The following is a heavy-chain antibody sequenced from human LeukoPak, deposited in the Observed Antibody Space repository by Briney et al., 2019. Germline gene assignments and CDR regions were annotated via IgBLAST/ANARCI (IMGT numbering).Heavy chain of an antibody. Sequence: PSETLSLTCTVSGGSISSGDYYWRWIRQPPGEGLVWIGYIYYSGSTYYNPSLKSRVTISVDTSKNQFSLKLSPVTAADTAVYYCARWCYYDSSGYSARFDYWGQGTLVTVSS. J-gene: IGHJ4*02. CDR1: GGSISSGDYY. V-gene: IGHV4-30-4*01. CDR2: IYYSGST. CDR3: ARWCYYDSSGYSARFDY. D-gene: IGHD3-22*01.